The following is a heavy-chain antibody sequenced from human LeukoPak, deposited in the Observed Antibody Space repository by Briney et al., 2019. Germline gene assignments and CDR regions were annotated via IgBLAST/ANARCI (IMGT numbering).Heavy chain of an antibody. CDR3: ARGRRAGDFDAFDI. CDR1: GGSISSYY. CDR2: IYYSGST. V-gene: IGHV4-59*01. J-gene: IGHJ3*02. Sequence: SETLSLTCTVSGGSISSYYWSWIRQPPGKGLEWIGYIYYSGSTNYNPSLKSRVTISVDTSKNQFSLKLSSVTAADTAVYYCARGRRAGDFDAFDIWGQGTMVTVSS. D-gene: IGHD3-16*01.